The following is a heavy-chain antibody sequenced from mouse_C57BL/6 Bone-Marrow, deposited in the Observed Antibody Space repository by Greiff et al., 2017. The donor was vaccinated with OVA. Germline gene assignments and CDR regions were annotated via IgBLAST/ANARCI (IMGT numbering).Heavy chain of an antibody. J-gene: IGHJ2*01. CDR2: IDPETGGT. D-gene: IGHD1-1*01. CDR3: TREIITTVVAKDY. CDR1: GYTFTDYE. Sequence: QVQLQQSGAELVRPGASVTLSCKASGYTFTDYEMHWVKQTPVHGLEWIGAIDPETGGTAYNQKFKGKAILTADKSSSTAYMELRSLTSEDSAVYYCTREIITTVVAKDYWGQGTTLTVSS. V-gene: IGHV1-15*01.